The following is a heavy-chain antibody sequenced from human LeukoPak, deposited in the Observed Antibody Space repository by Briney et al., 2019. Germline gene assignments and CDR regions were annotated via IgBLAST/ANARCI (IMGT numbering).Heavy chain of an antibody. D-gene: IGHD1-7*01. J-gene: IGHJ6*02. CDR2: TVSEIDGGTT. V-gene: IGHV3-15*04. Sequence: GGSLRLSCAASGFTFNYAWMCWVRQVPGKGLEWVGQTVSEIDGGTTDYATPVKGRFTISRDDSKSTLYLQMSSLKIEDTAVYYCTTDEDWNYARKDVWGQGATVIVSS. CDR3: TTDEDWNYARKDV. CDR1: GFTFNYAW.